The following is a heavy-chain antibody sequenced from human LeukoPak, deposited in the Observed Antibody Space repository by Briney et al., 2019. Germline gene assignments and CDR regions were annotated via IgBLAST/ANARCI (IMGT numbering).Heavy chain of an antibody. CDR1: GGSIIRRPYY. J-gene: IGHJ4*02. V-gene: IGHV4-39*01. CDR2: INYSGSS. Sequence: SETLSLTCSVSGGSIIRRPYYWGWIRQPPGKGLEWIGSINYSGSSYNNPSLKSRVTISIDTSKNQFSLELNSVTAADTAVYYCARQWTFWGRGALVTASS. CDR3: ARQWTF. D-gene: IGHD3/OR15-3a*01.